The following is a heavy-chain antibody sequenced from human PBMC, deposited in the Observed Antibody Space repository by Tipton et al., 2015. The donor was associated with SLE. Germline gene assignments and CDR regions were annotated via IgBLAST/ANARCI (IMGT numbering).Heavy chain of an antibody. D-gene: IGHD1-14*01. J-gene: IGHJ6*02. CDR2: SRNKANRYTT. CDR1: GFSVSSNY. CDR3: VRGYHSFDV. V-gene: IGHV3-72*01. Sequence: SLRLSCTASGFSVSSNYMNWVRQAPGKGLEWLCRSRNKANRYTTEYAASVKDRFTISRDDSKSSLLLQMNSLRTEDTAMYYCVRGYHSFDVWGQGAAVIVSS.